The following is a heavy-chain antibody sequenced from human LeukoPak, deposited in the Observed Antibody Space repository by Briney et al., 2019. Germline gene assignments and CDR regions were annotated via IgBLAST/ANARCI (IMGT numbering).Heavy chain of an antibody. Sequence: GGSLRLSCAASGFTSDDYGTSWVRQAPGKGLEWISGVNWNGGSTGYADSVKGRFTISRDNSKNTLFLQMNSLRGEDTAVYYCARGLYSGSQRGYFDYWGQGSLVTVSS. V-gene: IGHV3-20*04. D-gene: IGHD1-26*01. CDR1: GFTSDDYG. CDR2: VNWNGGST. CDR3: ARGLYSGSQRGYFDY. J-gene: IGHJ4*02.